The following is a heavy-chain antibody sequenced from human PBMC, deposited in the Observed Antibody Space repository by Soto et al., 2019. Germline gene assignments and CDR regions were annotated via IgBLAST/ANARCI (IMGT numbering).Heavy chain of an antibody. Sequence: PGGSLRLSCAASGFTFSSYWMSWVRQAPGKGLEWVANIKQDGSEKYYVDSVKGRFTISRDNAKNSLYLQMNSLRAEDTAVYYCARGKDTALTPWGYWGQGTLVTVSS. V-gene: IGHV3-7*03. CDR2: IKQDGSEK. CDR1: GFTFSSYW. CDR3: ARGKDTALTPWGY. D-gene: IGHD5-18*01. J-gene: IGHJ4*02.